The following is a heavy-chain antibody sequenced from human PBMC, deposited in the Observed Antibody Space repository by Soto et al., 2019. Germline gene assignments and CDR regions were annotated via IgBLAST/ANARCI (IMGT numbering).Heavy chain of an antibody. CDR1: GFTFSSYG. J-gene: IGHJ4*02. CDR3: AKDLKPYYDFWSGYYWGFDY. Sequence: GGSLRLSCAASGFTFSSYGMHWVRQAPGKGLEWVAVISYDGSNKYYADSVKGRFTISRDNSKNTLYLQMNSLRAEDTAVYYCAKDLKPYYDFWSGYYWGFDYWGQGTLVTVSS. D-gene: IGHD3-3*01. CDR2: ISYDGSNK. V-gene: IGHV3-30*18.